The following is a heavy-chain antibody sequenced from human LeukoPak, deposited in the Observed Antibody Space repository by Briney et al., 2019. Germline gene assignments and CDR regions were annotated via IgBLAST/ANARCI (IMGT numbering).Heavy chain of an antibody. Sequence: SETLSLTCAVYGASFSGYYWIWIRQPPGKWLEWIGVINHSGRTNYNPSLKSRVTISVDTSTKQFSLKLSSVTAADTGIYYCARGVRIAVAHPHLDYWGQGSLVTVSS. V-gene: IGHV4-34*01. CDR2: INHSGRT. CDR3: ARGVRIAVAHPHLDY. J-gene: IGHJ4*02. D-gene: IGHD6-19*01. CDR1: GASFSGYY.